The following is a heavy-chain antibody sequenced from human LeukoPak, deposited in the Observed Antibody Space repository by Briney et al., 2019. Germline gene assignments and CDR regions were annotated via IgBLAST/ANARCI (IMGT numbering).Heavy chain of an antibody. CDR1: GFTFSSYA. V-gene: IGHV3-23*01. D-gene: IGHD3-22*01. Sequence: PGGSLRLSCAASGFTFSSYAMSWVRQAPGKGLEWVSAISGSGGSTYYADSVRGRFTISRDNSKNTLYLQMNSLRAEDTAVYYCAKEIAQYYYDSSGLDYWGQGTLVTVSS. J-gene: IGHJ4*02. CDR2: ISGSGGST. CDR3: AKEIAQYYYDSSGLDY.